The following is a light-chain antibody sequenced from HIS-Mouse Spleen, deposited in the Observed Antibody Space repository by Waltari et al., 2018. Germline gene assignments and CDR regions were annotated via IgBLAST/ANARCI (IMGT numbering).Light chain of an antibody. CDR1: SSDVGRYNL. V-gene: IGLV2-23*01. CDR3: CSYAGSSTVV. J-gene: IGLJ2*01. Sequence: QSALTQPASVSGSPGQSITISCTGTSSDVGRYNLFSWYQQHPGKAPKLMIYEGSKRPSGGSNRFSGSESGNTASRTRSGLQAEDEADYYCCSYAGSSTVVFGGGTKLTVL. CDR2: EGS.